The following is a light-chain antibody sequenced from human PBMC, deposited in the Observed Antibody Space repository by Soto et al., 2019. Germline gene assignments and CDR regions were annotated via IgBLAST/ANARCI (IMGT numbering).Light chain of an antibody. V-gene: IGLV2-11*01. J-gene: IGLJ2*01. CDR1: DSDVGTYDY. CDR2: DVS. CDR3: FSYAGYYTLL. Sequence: QSVLTQPRSVSGSPGQSITISCTGTDSDVGTYDYVSWYQQHPGKAPKLMTYDVSKLPSGVPDRFSGSKSVNTASLTISGLQADDEADYYCFSYAGYYTLLFGGGTKLTVL.